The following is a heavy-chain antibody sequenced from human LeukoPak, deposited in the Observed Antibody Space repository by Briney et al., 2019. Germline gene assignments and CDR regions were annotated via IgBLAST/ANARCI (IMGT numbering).Heavy chain of an antibody. CDR3: ASSRGSQNAFDI. D-gene: IGHD3-16*01. CDR2: IYSGGNT. CDR1: GFTVSRSY. J-gene: IGHJ3*02. Sequence: GGSLRLSCAGSGFTVSRSYMSWVRQAPGKGLEWVSVIYSGGNTYYEDSVKGRFTISRDYSKNTLYLQMNSLRAEDTVVYYCASSRGSQNAFDIWGQGTMVTVSS. V-gene: IGHV3-53*01.